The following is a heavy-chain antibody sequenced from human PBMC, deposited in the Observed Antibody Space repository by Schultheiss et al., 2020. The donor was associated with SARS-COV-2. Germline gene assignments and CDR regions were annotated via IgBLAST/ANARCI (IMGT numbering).Heavy chain of an antibody. V-gene: IGHV4-59*01. Sequence: SETLSLTCTVSGGSISSYYWSWIRQPPGKGLEWIGYNYYSGSTNYNPSLKSRVTISVDTSKNQFSLKLSSVTAADTAVYYCARGPATDAFDIWGQGTMVTVSS. CDR3: ARGPATDAFDI. J-gene: IGHJ3*02. D-gene: IGHD2-2*01. CDR2: NYYSGST. CDR1: GGSISSYY.